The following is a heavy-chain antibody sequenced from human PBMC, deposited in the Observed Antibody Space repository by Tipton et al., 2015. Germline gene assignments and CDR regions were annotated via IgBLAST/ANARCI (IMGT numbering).Heavy chain of an antibody. CDR3: ARHVGSSGWYVTLNWFDP. D-gene: IGHD6-19*01. J-gene: IGHJ5*02. CDR1: GGSINSTNYY. Sequence: TLSLTCIVSGGSINSTNYYWAWIRQAPGKGLEWIGSIYYSGTTYYSPALKSRVTISVDTSKNQFSLKLTSVTAADTAVYYCARHVGSSGWYVTLNWFDPWGQGTLVTVSS. CDR2: IYYSGTT. V-gene: IGHV4-39*01.